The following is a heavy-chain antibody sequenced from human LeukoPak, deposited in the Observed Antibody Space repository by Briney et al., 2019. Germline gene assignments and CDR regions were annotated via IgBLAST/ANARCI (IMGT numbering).Heavy chain of an antibody. V-gene: IGHV3-48*03. J-gene: IGHJ6*03. CDR1: GFTFSSYE. CDR3: ARITYYDILTGYSTAMDV. CDR2: ISSSGSTI. D-gene: IGHD3-9*01. Sequence: SGGSLRLSCAASGFTFSSYEMNWVRQAPGKGLEWVSYISSSGSTIYYADSVKSRFTISRDNAKNSLYLQMNSLRAEDTAVYYCARITYYDILTGYSTAMDVWGKGTTVTVSS.